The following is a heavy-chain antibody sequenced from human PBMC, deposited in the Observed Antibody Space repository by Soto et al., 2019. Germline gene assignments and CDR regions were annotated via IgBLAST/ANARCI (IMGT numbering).Heavy chain of an antibody. Sequence: QVQLVESGGGVVQPGRSLRLSCAASGFTFSSYGMHWVRQAPGKGLEWVAVISDDGSNKYYADSLKGRFTISRDNSKNTLYLQMNSLRAEDTAVYYCAKEWVYDTSGWSFDYWAREPCSPSPQ. J-gene: IGHJ4*02. CDR1: GFTFSSYG. CDR2: ISDDGSNK. D-gene: IGHD3-22*01. CDR3: AKEWVYDTSGWSFDY. V-gene: IGHV3-30*18.